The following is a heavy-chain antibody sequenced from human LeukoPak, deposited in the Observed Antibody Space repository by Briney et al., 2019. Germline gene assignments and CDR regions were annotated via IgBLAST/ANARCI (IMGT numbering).Heavy chain of an antibody. CDR1: GFTFSSYA. J-gene: IGHJ4*02. V-gene: IGHV3-23*01. CDR3: AKVAPGYCSGGSCYPAGY. CDR2: ISGSGSGT. D-gene: IGHD2-15*01. Sequence: GGSLGLSCAASGFTFSSYAMSWVRQAPGKGLEWVSAISGSGSGTYYADSVKGRFTISRDNSKNTLYLQMNSLRAEDTAVYYCAKVAPGYCSGGSCYPAGYWGQGTLVTVSS.